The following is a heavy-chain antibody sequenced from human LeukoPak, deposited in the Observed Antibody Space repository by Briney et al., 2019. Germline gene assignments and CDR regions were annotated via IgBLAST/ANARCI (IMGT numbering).Heavy chain of an antibody. Sequence: SETLSLTCTVSGGSISSYHWNWIRQPPGKGLEWIGYIYSSGSTNYNPSLESRVTISVDTSKNLFSLKLSSVTAADTAVYYCARLGYSSSWYKIDCWGQGTLVTVSS. V-gene: IGHV4-59*08. J-gene: IGHJ4*02. CDR2: IYSSGST. CDR3: ARLGYSSSWYKIDC. D-gene: IGHD6-13*01. CDR1: GGSISSYH.